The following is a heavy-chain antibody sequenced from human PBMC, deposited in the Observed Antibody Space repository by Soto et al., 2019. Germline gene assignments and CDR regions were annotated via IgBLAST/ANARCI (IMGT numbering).Heavy chain of an antibody. D-gene: IGHD3-22*01. J-gene: IGHJ3*02. CDR3: AKPEGYDSSGYYYRIHAFDI. V-gene: IGHV3-30*18. Sequence: VAVISYDGSNKYYADSVKGRFTISRDNSKNTLYLQMNSLRAEDTAVYYCAKPEGYDSSGYYYRIHAFDIWGQGTMVTVSS. CDR2: ISYDGSNK.